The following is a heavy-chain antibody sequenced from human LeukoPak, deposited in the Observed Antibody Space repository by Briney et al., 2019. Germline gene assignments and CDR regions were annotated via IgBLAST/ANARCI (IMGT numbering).Heavy chain of an antibody. V-gene: IGHV3-74*01. CDR2: INSDGSST. J-gene: IGHJ4*02. Sequence: GGSLRLSCAASGFTFSSYWMHWVRQAPGKGLVCVSRINSDGSSTSYADSVKGRFTISRDNAKNTLYLQMNSLRAEDTAVYYCAREEYSYGHFDYWGQGTLVTVSS. CDR3: AREEYSYGHFDY. D-gene: IGHD5-18*01. CDR1: GFTFSSYW.